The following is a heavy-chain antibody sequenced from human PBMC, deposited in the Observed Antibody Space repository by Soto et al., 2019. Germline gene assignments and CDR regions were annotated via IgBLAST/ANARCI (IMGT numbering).Heavy chain of an antibody. Sequence: QVQLVQSGAEVKKPGASVKVSCKASGYTFTSYYMHWVRQAPGQGLEWMGIINPSGGSTSYAQKCHGRVTMTRDTSTSTVYMELSSLRSEDTALYYCAIDFPTDTGATPDYWGQGTLVTVSS. V-gene: IGHV1-46*01. CDR3: AIDFPTDTGATPDY. CDR1: GYTFTSYY. CDR2: INPSGGST. D-gene: IGHD1-26*01. J-gene: IGHJ4*02.